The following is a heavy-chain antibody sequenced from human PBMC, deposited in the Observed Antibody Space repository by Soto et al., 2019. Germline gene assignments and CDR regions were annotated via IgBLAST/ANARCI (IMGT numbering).Heavy chain of an antibody. CDR2: ISWNSGSI. V-gene: IGHV3-9*01. CDR1: GFTFDDYA. J-gene: IGHJ4*02. Sequence: EVQLVESGGGLVQPGRSLRLSCAASGFTFDDYAMHWVRQAPGKGLEWVSGISWNSGSIGYADSVKGRFTISRDNAKNSLYLQMNSLRAEGTALYYCAKDIGRGVAVAGAFTAYYFDYWGQGTLVTVSS. D-gene: IGHD6-19*01. CDR3: AKDIGRGVAVAGAFTAYYFDY.